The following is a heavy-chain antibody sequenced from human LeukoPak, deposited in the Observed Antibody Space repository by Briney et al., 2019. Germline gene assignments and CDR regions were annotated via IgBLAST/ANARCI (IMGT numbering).Heavy chain of an antibody. CDR3: ARGTSPFDP. V-gene: IGHV3-48*03. Sequence: GGSLGLSCAASGFTFSSYEMNWVRQAPGKGLEWVSYISSSGSTIYYADPVKGRFTISRDNAKNSLYLQMNSLRDEDTALYYCARGTSPFDPWGRGTLVTVSS. J-gene: IGHJ5*02. CDR1: GFTFSSYE. CDR2: ISSSGSTI.